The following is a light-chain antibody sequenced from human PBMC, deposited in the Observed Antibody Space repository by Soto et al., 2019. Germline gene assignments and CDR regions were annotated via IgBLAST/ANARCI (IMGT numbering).Light chain of an antibody. CDR3: ATWDDSLNGYV. CDR2: SNN. CDR1: SSNVGSNA. V-gene: IGLV1-44*01. J-gene: IGLJ1*01. Sequence: QSVLTPPPSASESPGQRVTISCSGSSSNVGSNAVNWYQQLPGTAPTLLIYSNNERLSGVPDRFSGSKSGTSASLAISGLQSEDEADYYCATWDDSLNGYVFGTGTKVTV.